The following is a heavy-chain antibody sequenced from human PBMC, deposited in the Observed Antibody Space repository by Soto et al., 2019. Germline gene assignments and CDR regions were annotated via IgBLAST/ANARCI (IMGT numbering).Heavy chain of an antibody. CDR2: VNPIDSEA. Sequence: GESLKISCKGSGYTFTNNWIGWVRQMPGKGLEWMGIVNPIDSEARYGPSFQGQVTMSVDKSISTAYLQWSSLKASDTAIYFCARLFNGNYGDRFEYWGQGTLLTVSS. D-gene: IGHD4-17*01. CDR3: ARLFNGNYGDRFEY. J-gene: IGHJ4*02. CDR1: GYTFTNNW. V-gene: IGHV5-51*01.